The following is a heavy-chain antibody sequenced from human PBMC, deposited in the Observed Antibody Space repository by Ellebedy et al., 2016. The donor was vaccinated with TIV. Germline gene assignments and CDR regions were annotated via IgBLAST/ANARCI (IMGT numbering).Heavy chain of an antibody. D-gene: IGHD3-10*01. Sequence: MPSETLSLTCTVSGGSISSYYWSWIRQPPGKGLEWIGYFYNSVTTIYNPSLKSRVSMSVDTSKNQVSLKLSSVTAADTAVYYCARHGLSGIPAVDYWGQGTLVTVSS. CDR1: GGSISSYY. J-gene: IGHJ4*02. CDR2: FYNSVTT. CDR3: ARHGLSGIPAVDY. V-gene: IGHV4-59*08.